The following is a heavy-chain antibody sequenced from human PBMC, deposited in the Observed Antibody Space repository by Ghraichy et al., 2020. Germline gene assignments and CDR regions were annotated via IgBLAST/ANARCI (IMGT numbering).Heavy chain of an antibody. CDR2: IYVSGHT. Sequence: SETLSLTCSVSGGSMSSYYWSWIRQPAGKGLEWIGRIYVSGHTNYNPSLKSRVTMSVDSSKNQFSLKLSSVTAADTAVYYCARDAGDRYDFLSGYRPDDAFDIWGQGTMVTVSS. CDR1: GGSMSSYY. CDR3: ARDAGDRYDFLSGYRPDDAFDI. D-gene: IGHD3-3*01. J-gene: IGHJ3*02. V-gene: IGHV4-4*07.